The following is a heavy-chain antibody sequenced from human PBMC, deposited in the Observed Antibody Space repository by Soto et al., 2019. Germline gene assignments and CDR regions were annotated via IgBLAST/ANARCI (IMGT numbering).Heavy chain of an antibody. Sequence: ASVKVSCKASGYTFTSYDINWVRQATGQGLEWMGWMNPNSGNTGYAQKFQGRVTMTRNTSISTAYMELSSLRSEDTAVYYCARRPGGYCSSTSCSYYMDVWGKGTTVTVSS. J-gene: IGHJ6*03. CDR1: GYTFTSYD. CDR2: MNPNSGNT. CDR3: ARRPGGYCSSTSCSYYMDV. D-gene: IGHD2-2*01. V-gene: IGHV1-8*01.